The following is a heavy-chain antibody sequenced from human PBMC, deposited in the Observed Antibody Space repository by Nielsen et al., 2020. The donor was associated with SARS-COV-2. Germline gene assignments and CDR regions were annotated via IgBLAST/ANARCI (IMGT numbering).Heavy chain of an antibody. Sequence: SVKVSCKASGGTFISYAFSWVRQAPGQGLEWMGRIIPILGIANYAQKFQGRVTITADKSTSTAYMELSSLRSEDTAVYYCASFRLLGDPYGMDVWGQGTTVTVSS. CDR1: GGTFISYA. V-gene: IGHV1-69*04. J-gene: IGHJ6*02. CDR2: IIPILGIA. D-gene: IGHD3-16*01. CDR3: ASFRLLGDPYGMDV.